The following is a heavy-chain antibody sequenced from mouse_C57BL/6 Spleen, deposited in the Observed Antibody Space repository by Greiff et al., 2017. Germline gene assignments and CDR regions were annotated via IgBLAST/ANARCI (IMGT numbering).Heavy chain of an antibody. CDR3: ARSRDYDDDGAWLAY. Sequence: VQLQQPGAELVKPGASVKMSCKASGYTFTSYWITWVKQRPGQGLEWIGDIYPGSGSTNYNEKFKSKATLTVDTSSSTAYMQLSSLTSEDSAVYYCARSRDYDDDGAWLAYWGQGTLVTVSA. CDR1: GYTFTSYW. CDR2: IYPGSGST. D-gene: IGHD2-4*01. V-gene: IGHV1-55*01. J-gene: IGHJ3*01.